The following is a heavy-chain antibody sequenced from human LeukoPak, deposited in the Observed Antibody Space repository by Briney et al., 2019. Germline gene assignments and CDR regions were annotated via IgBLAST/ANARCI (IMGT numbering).Heavy chain of an antibody. CDR1: GFTFSDYS. CDR3: ARLRRNSDRSDFFYYYDH. Sequence: PWGSLGLSCAASGFTFSDYSMNWVRQAPGKGLEWVASVNTVSSYIYYADSMRGRFTISRDNAKNSLFLQMNSLRAEDTAVYYCARLRRNSDRSDFFYYYDHWGQGTLVTVSS. D-gene: IGHD3-22*01. V-gene: IGHV3-21*01. CDR2: VNTVSSYI. J-gene: IGHJ4*02.